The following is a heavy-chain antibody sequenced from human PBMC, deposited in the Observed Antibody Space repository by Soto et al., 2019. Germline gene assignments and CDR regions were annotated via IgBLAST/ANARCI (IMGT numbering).Heavy chain of an antibody. Sequence: QVQLQQWGAGLLKPSETLSLTCAVYGGSFSGYYWSWIRQPPGKGLEGIGEINHSGSTNYNPSLKSRVTISVDTSKNQFSLKLSSVTAADTAVYYCARTRVYYDFWSGGGNYGMDVWGQGTTVTVSS. CDR1: GGSFSGYY. CDR2: INHSGST. J-gene: IGHJ6*02. D-gene: IGHD3-3*01. CDR3: ARTRVYYDFWSGGGNYGMDV. V-gene: IGHV4-34*01.